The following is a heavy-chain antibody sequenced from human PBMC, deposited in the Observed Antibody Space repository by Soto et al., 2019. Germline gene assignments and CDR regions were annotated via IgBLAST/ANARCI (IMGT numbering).Heavy chain of an antibody. D-gene: IGHD3-9*01. CDR2: INHSGST. J-gene: IGHJ5*02. CDR3: ARGRPVVLRYFDWPTDCFDT. Sequence: SISGAAYRGAFCGCYWSWICKKPGKGLEWIGEINHSGSTNYNPSLKSRVTISVDTSKNQFSLKLSSVTAADTAVYYCARGRPVVLRYFDWPTDCFDTWGQRTLVTVSS. V-gene: IGHV4-34*01. CDR1: RGAFCGCY.